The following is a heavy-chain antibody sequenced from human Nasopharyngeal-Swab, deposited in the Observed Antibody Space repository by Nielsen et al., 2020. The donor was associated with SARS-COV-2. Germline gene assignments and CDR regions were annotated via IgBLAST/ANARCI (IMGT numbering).Heavy chain of an antibody. CDR3: AREGGGDFWSGYYGEYFDY. Sequence: GESLKISCAASGFTFSSYWMSWVRQAPGKGLEWVANIKQDGSEKYYVDSVKGRFTISRDNAKNSLYLQMNSLRVEDTAVYYCAREGGGDFWSGYYGEYFDYWGQGTLVTVSS. J-gene: IGHJ4*02. CDR1: GFTFSSYW. CDR2: IKQDGSEK. D-gene: IGHD3-3*01. V-gene: IGHV3-7*01.